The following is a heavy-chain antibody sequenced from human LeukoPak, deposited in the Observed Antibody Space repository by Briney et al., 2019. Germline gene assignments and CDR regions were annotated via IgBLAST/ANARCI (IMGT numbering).Heavy chain of an antibody. V-gene: IGHV3-11*04. CDR1: GFTFSDYY. Sequence: PGGSLRLSCAASGFTFSDYYMTWIRQAPGKGLEWVSYSSSTGNIIFYADSVQGRLTISRDNAKNSLYLQMNSLRAEDTAVYYCARDPLIGSTYTTAWGYWGQGTLLTVSS. CDR2: SSSTGNII. J-gene: IGHJ4*02. D-gene: IGHD2-2*01. CDR3: ARDPLIGSTYTTAWGY.